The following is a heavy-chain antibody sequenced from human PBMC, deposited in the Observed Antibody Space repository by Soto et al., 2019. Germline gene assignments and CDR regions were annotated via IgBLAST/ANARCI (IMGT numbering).Heavy chain of an antibody. Sequence: PSETLSLTCTVSGGSISSSSNYWGWIRQPPGKGLEWIGSIYYSGSTYYNTYLKSRVTISVDTSKNQFSLNVSSVTAADTALYYCARHSTGWYAAFDVWDQGTMVTVSS. CDR1: GGSISSSSNY. CDR3: ARHSTGWYAAFDV. J-gene: IGHJ3*01. CDR2: IYYSGST. V-gene: IGHV4-39*01. D-gene: IGHD6-19*01.